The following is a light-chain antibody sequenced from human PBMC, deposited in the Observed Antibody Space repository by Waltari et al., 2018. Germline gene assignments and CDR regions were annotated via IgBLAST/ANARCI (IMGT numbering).Light chain of an antibody. CDR3: QQYKSPPWT. V-gene: IGKV1-9*01. Sequence: DIQLTQSPSFLSASVRDRVTITCRASQGISNYLAWYQQKPGKAPKLLSYSASTLQSVVPSRFSGSGSGTEFSLTISSLQPEDFATYHCQQYKSPPWTFGQGTKVEIK. CDR1: QGISNY. J-gene: IGKJ1*01. CDR2: SAS.